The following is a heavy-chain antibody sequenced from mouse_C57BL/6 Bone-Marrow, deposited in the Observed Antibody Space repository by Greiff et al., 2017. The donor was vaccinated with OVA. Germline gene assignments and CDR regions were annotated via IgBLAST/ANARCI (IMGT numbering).Heavy chain of an antibody. V-gene: IGHV5-1*01. D-gene: IGHD2-4*01. Sequence: EVMLVESGGGLVQPGGSRKLSCAASGFTFSSYAMSWVRQTPGKRLEWVAAISTGGSFIYYTDTVKGRVTISRDNAKNTPCLQMSSLRYENTAMYYGFRPGSTMITTGAYWGQGTTLTVSA. CDR2: ISTGGSFI. CDR1: GFTFSSYA. J-gene: IGHJ2*01. CDR3: FRPGSTMITTGAY.